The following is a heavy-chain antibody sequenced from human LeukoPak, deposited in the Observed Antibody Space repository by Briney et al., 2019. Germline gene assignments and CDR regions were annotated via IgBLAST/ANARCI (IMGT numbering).Heavy chain of an antibody. V-gene: IGHV3-23*01. CDR1: GFTVSSNY. D-gene: IGHD1/OR15-1a*01. CDR3: AKDGSVTRYNWFDP. CDR2: ISGGGDTT. J-gene: IGHJ5*02. Sequence: GGSLRLSCAASGFTVSSNYMSWVRQAPGKGLEWVSGISGGGDTTYYADSVKGRFTISRDNSKNTLYLQMSSLRAEDTAVYYCAKDGSVTRYNWFDPWGQGTLVTVSS.